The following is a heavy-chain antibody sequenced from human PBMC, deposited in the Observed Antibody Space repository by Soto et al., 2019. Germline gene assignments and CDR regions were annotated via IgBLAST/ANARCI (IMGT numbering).Heavy chain of an antibody. CDR1: GGTFSSYT. Sequence: QVQLVQSGAEVKKPGSSVKVSCKASGGTFSSYTISWVRQAPGQGLEWMGGIIPIFGTASYAQKFQGRVTITADESTSTAYMELSSLRSEDTAVYYCALVGATMTTPFDYWGQGTLVTVSS. D-gene: IGHD1-26*01. J-gene: IGHJ4*02. CDR3: ALVGATMTTPFDY. V-gene: IGHV1-69*01. CDR2: IIPIFGTA.